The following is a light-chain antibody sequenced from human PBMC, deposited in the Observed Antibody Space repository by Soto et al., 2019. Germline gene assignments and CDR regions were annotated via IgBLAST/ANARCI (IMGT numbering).Light chain of an antibody. CDR1: SSDVGGYNY. Sequence: QSVLTQPASVSGSPGQSITISCTGTSSDVGGYNYVSWYQQHPGKAPKLMIYDVSNRPSGVSNRFSGSKSGNTASLTISGPQAEAGVNYYGSSYTSSSTXVLEDGTKVPVL. V-gene: IGLV2-14*01. CDR2: DVS. CDR3: SSYTSSSTXV. J-gene: IGLJ1*01.